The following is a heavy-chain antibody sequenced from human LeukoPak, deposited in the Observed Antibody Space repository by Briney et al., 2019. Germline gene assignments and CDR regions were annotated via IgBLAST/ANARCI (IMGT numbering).Heavy chain of an antibody. CDR3: ARVYYDFWSGYLNFDY. Sequence: GGSLRLSCAASGFTFSSYWMSWVRQAPGKGLEWVANIKQDGSEKYYVDSVKGRFTISRDNAKNSLYLQTNSLRAEDTAVYYCARVYYDFWSGYLNFDYWGQGTLVTVSS. J-gene: IGHJ4*02. V-gene: IGHV3-7*01. CDR2: IKQDGSEK. CDR1: GFTFSSYW. D-gene: IGHD3-3*01.